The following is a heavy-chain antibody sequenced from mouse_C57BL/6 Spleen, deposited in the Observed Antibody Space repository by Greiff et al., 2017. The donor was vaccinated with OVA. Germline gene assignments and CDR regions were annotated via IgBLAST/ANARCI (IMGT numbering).Heavy chain of an antibody. D-gene: IGHD1-1*01. CDR3: ARSITTVVATEAMDY. Sequence: VQLQQSGAELVKPGASVKISCKASGYAFSSYWMNWVKQRPGKGLEWIGQIYPGDGDTNYNGKFKGKATLTADKSSSTAYMQLSSLTSEDSAVYFCARSITTVVATEAMDYWGQGTSVTVSS. J-gene: IGHJ4*01. CDR2: IYPGDGDT. V-gene: IGHV1-80*01. CDR1: GYAFSSYW.